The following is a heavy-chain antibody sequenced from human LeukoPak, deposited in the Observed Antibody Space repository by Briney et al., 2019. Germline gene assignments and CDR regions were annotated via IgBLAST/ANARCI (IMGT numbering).Heavy chain of an antibody. CDR2: IYYSGST. D-gene: IGHD5-24*01. V-gene: IGHV4-39*01. CDR1: GGSISSSSYY. J-gene: IGHJ4*02. CDR3: ARRRDGYNPLDY. Sequence: PSETLSLTCTVSGGSISSSSYYWGWIRQPPGKGLEWIGSIYYSGSTYYNPSLKSRVTISVDTSKNQFSLKLSSVTAADTAVYYCARRRDGYNPLDYWGQGTLVTVSS.